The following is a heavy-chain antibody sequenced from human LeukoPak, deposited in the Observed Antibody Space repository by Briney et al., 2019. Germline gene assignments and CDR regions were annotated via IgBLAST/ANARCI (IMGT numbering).Heavy chain of an antibody. CDR2: IRYDGSNK. V-gene: IGHV3-30*02. CDR1: GFTFSSYG. Sequence: GGSLRLSCAASGFTFSSYGMHWVRQAPGKGLEWVAFIRYDGSNKYYADSVKGRFTISRGNSKNTLYLQMNSLRAEDTAVYYCAKDLEYCSSTSCYPNWFDPWGQGTLVTVSS. D-gene: IGHD2-2*01. CDR3: AKDLEYCSSTSCYPNWFDP. J-gene: IGHJ5*02.